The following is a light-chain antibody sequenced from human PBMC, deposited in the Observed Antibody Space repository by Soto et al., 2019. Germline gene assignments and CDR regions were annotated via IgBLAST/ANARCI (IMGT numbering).Light chain of an antibody. V-gene: IGKV3-20*01. CDR3: QQYGSSLGPTT. CDR2: GAS. CDR1: QSVSSSY. Sequence: EIVLTQSPGTLSLSPGERATLSCRASQSVSSSYLAWYQQKPGQAPRLLIYGASSRATGIPDRFSGSGSGTDFTLTISRLEPEDFAVYYWQQYGSSLGPTTFGQGTKVEIK. J-gene: IGKJ1*01.